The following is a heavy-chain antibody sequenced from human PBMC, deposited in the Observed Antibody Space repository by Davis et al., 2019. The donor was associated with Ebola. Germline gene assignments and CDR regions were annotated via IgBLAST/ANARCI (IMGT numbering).Heavy chain of an antibody. V-gene: IGHV4-31*03. CDR3: ARVPIADRSKVDV. Sequence: MPSETLSLTCTVSGGSISSGGYYWSWIRKHPGKGLVWIGYIYYSVSTYYNPSLKSRVTISVDTSKNQFSLKLSSVTAADTAVYYCARVPIADRSKVDVWGQGTTVTVSS. CDR1: GGSISSGGYY. J-gene: IGHJ6*02. D-gene: IGHD6-6*01. CDR2: IYYSVST.